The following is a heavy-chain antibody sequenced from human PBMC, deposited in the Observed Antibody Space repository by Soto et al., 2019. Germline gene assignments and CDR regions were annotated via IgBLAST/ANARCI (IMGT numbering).Heavy chain of an antibody. J-gene: IGHJ6*02. CDR1: GFTFSSYS. CDR3: ARVVEMATIKLYYYGMDV. CDR2: ISCSSSTI. V-gene: IGHV3-48*01. D-gene: IGHD5-12*01. Sequence: GGSLRLSCAASGFTFSSYSMNWVRQAPGKGLEWVSYISCSSSTIYYADSVKGRFTISRDNSKNTLYLQMNSLRAEDTALFYCARVVEMATIKLYYYGMDVWGQGTTVTVSS.